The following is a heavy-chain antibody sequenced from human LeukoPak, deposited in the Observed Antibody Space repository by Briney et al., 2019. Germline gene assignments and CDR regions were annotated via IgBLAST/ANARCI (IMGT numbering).Heavy chain of an antibody. Sequence: ASVKVSCKSSGYTFTSYYMYWVRQAPGQGLEWMGVINPSGGSTSYAQKFQGRVTMTRDTSTSTVYMELSSLRSEDTAVYYCATTLLALQCFDYWGQGTLVTVSS. CDR2: INPSGGST. J-gene: IGHJ4*02. V-gene: IGHV1-46*01. CDR1: GYTFTSYY. CDR3: ATTLLALQCFDY. D-gene: IGHD4-11*01.